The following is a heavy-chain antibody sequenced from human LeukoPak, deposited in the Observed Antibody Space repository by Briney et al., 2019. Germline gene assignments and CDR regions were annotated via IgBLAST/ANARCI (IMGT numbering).Heavy chain of an antibody. J-gene: IGHJ3*02. D-gene: IGHD6-13*01. CDR3: ADMQLVKGVFEI. Sequence: GGSLRLSCAASGFTFSSFAMSWVRQAPGKGLDWVSSISGGSENTYYADSVKGRFTISRDNSKNTLDLHLNSLTADDTAVYYCADMQLVKGVFEIWGQGTRVTVSS. V-gene: IGHV3-23*01. CDR1: GFTFSSFA. CDR2: ISGGSENT.